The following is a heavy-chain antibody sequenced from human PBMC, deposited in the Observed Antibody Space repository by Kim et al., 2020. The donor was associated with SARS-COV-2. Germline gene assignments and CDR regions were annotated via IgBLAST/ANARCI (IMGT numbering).Heavy chain of an antibody. J-gene: IGHJ4*02. V-gene: IGHV1-69*13. CDR3: ARSRLSSSWRLHY. CDR1: RDTFNTYA. Sequence: SVKVSCKASRDTFNTYAISWVRQAPGQGLEWLGGIVPFIGTSDYAQKFQGRLTVTADDSTSTVYMGLSILRSDDTAEYFCARSRLSSSWRLHYWSQGTLVTVSS. CDR2: IVPFIGTS. D-gene: IGHD6-13*01.